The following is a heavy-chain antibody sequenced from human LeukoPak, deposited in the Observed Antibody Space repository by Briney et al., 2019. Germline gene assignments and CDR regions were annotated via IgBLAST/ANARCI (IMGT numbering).Heavy chain of an antibody. CDR1: GFTFRNYA. V-gene: IGHV3-23*01. CDR2: ISFSGSDT. CDR3: TANYYDSSGYYYKDY. Sequence: GGSLRLSCAASGFTFRNYAMSWVRQAPGKGLEWVSAISFSGSDTYYADSVKGRFTISRDNSKNTLYLQMNSLRADDTAVYYCTANYYDSSGYYYKDYWGQGTLVTVSS. J-gene: IGHJ4*02. D-gene: IGHD3-22*01.